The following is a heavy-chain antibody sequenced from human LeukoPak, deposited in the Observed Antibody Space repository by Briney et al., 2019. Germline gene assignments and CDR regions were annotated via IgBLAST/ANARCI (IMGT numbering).Heavy chain of an antibody. CDR1: GFTFSYYG. V-gene: IGHV3-33*01. CDR2: IWYDGSSE. D-gene: IGHD3-10*01. Sequence: HPGGSLRLSCTASGFTFSYYGMHWVRQAPGKGLEWVAVIWYDGSSEYYEESVKGRFTISRDNSKNTLYLQMNSLRADDTAVYHCARSYYNGSGSYYPLDYWGQGTLVTVSS. CDR3: ARSYYNGSGSYYPLDY. J-gene: IGHJ4*02.